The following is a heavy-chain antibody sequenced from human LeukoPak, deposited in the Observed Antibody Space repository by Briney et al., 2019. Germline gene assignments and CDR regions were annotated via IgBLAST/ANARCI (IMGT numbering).Heavy chain of an antibody. CDR2: IYYSGST. D-gene: IGHD3-22*01. V-gene: IGHV4-59*08. Sequence: TSETLSLTCTVSGGSISSSYWSWIRQPPGKGLEWIGYIYYSGSTNYNPSLKSRVTISVDTSKNHFSLKLSSVTAADMAVYYCARHMYYYDSSGHYPFDYWGQGTLVTVSS. CDR1: GGSISSSY. J-gene: IGHJ4*02. CDR3: ARHMYYYDSSGHYPFDY.